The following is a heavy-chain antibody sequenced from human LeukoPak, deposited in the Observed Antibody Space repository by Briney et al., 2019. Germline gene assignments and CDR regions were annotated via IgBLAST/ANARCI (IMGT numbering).Heavy chain of an antibody. D-gene: IGHD6-13*01. Sequence: SETLSLTCTVSGGSISSSSYYWGWIRQPPGEGLEWIGCIYYSGITYYNPSLKSRVTISVDTSKNQFSLKLSSVTAADTAVYYCASLDSSSWKFYYFDYWGQGTLDTVSS. V-gene: IGHV4-39*01. J-gene: IGHJ4*02. CDR1: GGSISSSSYY. CDR2: IYYSGIT. CDR3: ASLDSSSWKFYYFDY.